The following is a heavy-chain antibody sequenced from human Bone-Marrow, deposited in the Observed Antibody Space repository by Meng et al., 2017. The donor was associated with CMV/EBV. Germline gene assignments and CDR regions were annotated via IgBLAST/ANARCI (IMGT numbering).Heavy chain of an antibody. V-gene: IGHV3-7*01. CDR2: IKQDGSEK. D-gene: IGHD1-7*01. CDR3: ARENWNYGADAFDI. J-gene: IGHJ3*02. Sequence: ESLKISCAASGFTFSSYWMSWVRQAPGKGLEWVANIKQDGSEKYYVDSVKGRFTISRDNAKNSLYLQMNSLRAEDTAVYYCARENWNYGADAFDIWGQGTMVTVSS. CDR1: GFTFSSYW.